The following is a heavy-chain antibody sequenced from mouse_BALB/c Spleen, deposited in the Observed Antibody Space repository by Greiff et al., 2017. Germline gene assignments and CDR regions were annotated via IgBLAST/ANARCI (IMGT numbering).Heavy chain of an antibody. Sequence: VQLRQSGAELVKPGASVKLSCTASGFNIKDTYMHWVKQRPEQGLEWIGRIDPANGNTKYDPKFQGKATITADTSSNTAYLQLSSLTSEDTAVYYCAPYYYGSSPHYWGQGTTLTVSS. CDR1: GFNIKDTY. J-gene: IGHJ2*01. CDR3: APYYYGSSPHY. V-gene: IGHV14-3*02. CDR2: IDPANGNT. D-gene: IGHD1-1*01.